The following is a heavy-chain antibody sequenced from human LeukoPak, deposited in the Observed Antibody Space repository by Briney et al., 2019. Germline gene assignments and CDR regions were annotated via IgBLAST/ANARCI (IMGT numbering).Heavy chain of an antibody. CDR1: GGSISSYY. D-gene: IGHD6-13*01. CDR2: IYYSGST. CDR3: ARGSSSWYGLDYYYYMDV. Sequence: SETLSLTCTVSGGSISSYYWSWIRQPPGKGLEWIGYIYYSGSTNYNPSLKSRVTISVDTSKNQFSLKLSSVTAADKAVYYCARGSSSWYGLDYYYYMDVWGKGTTVTISS. J-gene: IGHJ6*03. V-gene: IGHV4-59*01.